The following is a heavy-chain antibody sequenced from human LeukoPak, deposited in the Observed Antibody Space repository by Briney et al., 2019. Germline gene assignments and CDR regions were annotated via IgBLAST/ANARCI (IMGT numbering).Heavy chain of an antibody. J-gene: IGHJ4*02. CDR3: ARDFRGGYDFWSGYYTPYYFDY. CDR2: MYYSGST. CDR1: GGSISSSGYY. D-gene: IGHD3-3*01. Sequence: SETLSLTCTVSGGSISSSGYYWGWIRQPPGEGLEWIGSMYYSGSTYHNPSLKSRVTISVDTSKNQFSLKLSSVTAADTAVYYCARDFRGGYDFWSGYYTPYYFDYWGQGILVTVSS. V-gene: IGHV4-39*07.